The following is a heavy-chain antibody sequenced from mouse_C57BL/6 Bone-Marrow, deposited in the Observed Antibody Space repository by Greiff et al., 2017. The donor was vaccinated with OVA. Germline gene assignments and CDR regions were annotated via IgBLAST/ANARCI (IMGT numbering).Heavy chain of an antibody. Sequence: QVTLKESGPGILQSSQTLSLTCSFSGFSLNTSNMGVSWIRQPSGKGLEWLEHIYWDDDKRYNPSLKSRLTISKHTSRNQVFLKITSVDTADTATYYCARRESYGTRCYYAMDYWGQGTSVTVSS. CDR3: ARRESYGTRCYYAMDY. V-gene: IGHV8-12*01. CDR2: IYWDDDK. CDR1: GFSLNTSNMG. D-gene: IGHD1-1*01. J-gene: IGHJ4*01.